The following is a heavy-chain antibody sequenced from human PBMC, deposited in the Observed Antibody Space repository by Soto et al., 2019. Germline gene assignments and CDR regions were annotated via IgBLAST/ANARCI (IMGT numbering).Heavy chain of an antibody. Sequence: QVQLQESGPGLVKPSETLSLTCTVSGGSVSSGSYYCSWIRQPPGKGLEWIGYIYYSGSSNYNPSLKSRVTISVDTSKNQFSLQLSSVTAADTAVYYCARNRPYSSSWYAADYWGQGTLVTVSS. CDR2: IYYSGSS. CDR3: ARNRPYSSSWYAADY. J-gene: IGHJ4*02. CDR1: GGSVSSGSYY. V-gene: IGHV4-61*01. D-gene: IGHD6-13*01.